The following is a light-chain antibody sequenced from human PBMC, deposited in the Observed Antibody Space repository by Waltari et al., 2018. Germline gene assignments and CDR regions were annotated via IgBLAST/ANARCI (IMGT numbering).Light chain of an antibody. CDR3: QSFDSSLDGYV. Sequence: QSVLTQPPSVSGPPGPRVTISCTGSSSNLASYTHLHLYQPLPGTAPKVPIYANNNRPSGVPARFSGSKSGASASLAITGLQAEDEADYYCQSFDSSLDGYVFGTGTKVTVL. V-gene: IGLV1-40*03. CDR1: SSNLASYTH. J-gene: IGLJ1*01. CDR2: ANN.